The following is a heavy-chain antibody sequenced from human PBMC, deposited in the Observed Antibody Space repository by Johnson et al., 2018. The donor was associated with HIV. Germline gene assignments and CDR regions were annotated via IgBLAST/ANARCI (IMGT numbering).Heavy chain of an antibody. J-gene: IGHJ3*02. CDR3: ANGLSTVVTDAFDI. Sequence: VLLVESGGGVVRPGGSLRLSCAASGFTFDDCGMNWVRQAPGKGLEWVSGISWNSGSIGYADSVKGRFTISRDNSKNTLYLQMNSLRAEDTAVYYCANGLSTVVTDAFDIWGQGTMVTVSS. CDR2: ISWNSGSI. D-gene: IGHD4-23*01. CDR1: GFTFDDCG. V-gene: IGHV3-20*04.